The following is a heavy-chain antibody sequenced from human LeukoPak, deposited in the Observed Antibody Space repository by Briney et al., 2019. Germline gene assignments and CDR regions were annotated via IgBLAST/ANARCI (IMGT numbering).Heavy chain of an antibody. J-gene: IGHJ6*04. CDR1: GFSFSNYK. Sequence: PGGSLRLSCAASGFSFSNYKMNWVRQAPGKGLEWVSHISSSSTIYYADSVKGRFTISRDNAKNSLYLQMNSLRAEDTAVYYCAELGITMIGGVWGKGTTVTISS. D-gene: IGHD3-10*02. CDR3: AELGITMIGGV. V-gene: IGHV3-69-1*02. CDR2: ISSSSTI.